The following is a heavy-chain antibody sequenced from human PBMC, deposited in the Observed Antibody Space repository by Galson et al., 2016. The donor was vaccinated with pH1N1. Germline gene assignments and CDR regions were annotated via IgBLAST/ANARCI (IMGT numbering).Heavy chain of an antibody. D-gene: IGHD4-17*01. V-gene: IGHV5-51*01. CDR3: ARQNDYGDYRADAFDI. J-gene: IGHJ3*02. CDR1: GYRFSSSW. Sequence: QSGAEVKKPGESLKISCQGSGYRFSSSWIGWVRQMPGKGLEWMGIIYLGGSLIRYRPSFQGQVTIPADKSVNIVYLEWGSLKASDTAMYYCARQNDYGDYRADAFDIWGQGTMVTVSS. CDR2: IYLGGSLI.